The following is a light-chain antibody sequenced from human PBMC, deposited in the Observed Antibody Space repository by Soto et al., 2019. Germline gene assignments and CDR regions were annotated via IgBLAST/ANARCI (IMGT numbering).Light chain of an antibody. CDR1: QSVSSN. V-gene: IGKV3-20*01. J-gene: IGKJ5*01. Sequence: EIVMTQSPVTLSVSPGERATLSCRAGQSVSSNLAWYQQKPGQAPRLLIYGASTRATGIPDRFSGSGSGTDFTLTISRLEPEDFAMYYCHQYGSSPPVTFGQGTRLEIK. CDR3: HQYGSSPPVT. CDR2: GAS.